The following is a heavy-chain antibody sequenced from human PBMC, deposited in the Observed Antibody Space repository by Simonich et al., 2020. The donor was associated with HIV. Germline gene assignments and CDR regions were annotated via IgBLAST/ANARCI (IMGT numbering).Heavy chain of an antibody. D-gene: IGHD6-19*01. CDR2: NNHSGRT. CDR1: GGSFSGYY. V-gene: IGHV4-34*01. Sequence: QVQLQQWGAGLLKPSETLSLTCAVYGGSFSGYYWSWVRQPPGKGLEWIGENNHSGRTNYNPALKSRVTISVDTSKNQFSLKLSSVTAADTAVYYCARERAAVVRRVGAFDIWGQGTMVTVSS. J-gene: IGHJ3*02. CDR3: ARERAAVVRRVGAFDI.